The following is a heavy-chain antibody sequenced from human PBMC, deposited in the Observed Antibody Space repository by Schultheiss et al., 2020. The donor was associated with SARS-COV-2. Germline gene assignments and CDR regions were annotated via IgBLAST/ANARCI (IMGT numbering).Heavy chain of an antibody. J-gene: IGHJ5*02. V-gene: IGHV2-70*01. D-gene: IGHD5-12*01. CDR3: ARIRGGGYDYSRWDWYEP. Sequence: SGPTLVKPTQTLTLTCTFSGFSLSTSGMCVSWIRRPPGKALEWLALIDWDDDKYYSTSLKTRLTISKDTSKNQVVLTMTNMDPVETATYYCARIRGGGYDYSRWDWYEPWGQGALVTVSS. CDR2: IDWDDDK. CDR1: GFSLSTSGMC.